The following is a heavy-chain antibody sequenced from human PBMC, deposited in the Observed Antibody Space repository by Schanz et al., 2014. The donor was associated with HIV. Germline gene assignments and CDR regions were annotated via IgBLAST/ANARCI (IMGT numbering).Heavy chain of an antibody. CDR1: GFTFSDYS. CDR3: AKPEYDSRGNSQSHFDS. J-gene: IGHJ4*02. D-gene: IGHD3-22*01. Sequence: VRLVESGGGVVQPGRSLRVSCTASGFTFSDYSMNWVRQAPGKGLEWVSSISESGGRSYYADSVNGRFTISRDNSKNTLYLQMTTLRTEDTAVYYCAKPEYDSRGNSQSHFDSWGQGTLVTVSP. V-gene: IGHV3-23*04. CDR2: ISESGGRS.